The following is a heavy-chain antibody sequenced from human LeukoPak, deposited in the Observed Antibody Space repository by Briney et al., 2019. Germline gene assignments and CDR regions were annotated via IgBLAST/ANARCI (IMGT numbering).Heavy chain of an antibody. J-gene: IGHJ4*02. CDR2: INHSGST. D-gene: IGHD2-2*02. CDR3: ARGPPLVVVPAAIRESDY. CDR1: GGSFSGYY. Sequence: PSETLSLTCAVYGGSFSGYYWSWIRQPPGKGLEWIGEINHSGSTNYNPSLKSRVTISVDTSKNQFSLKLSSVTAADTAVYYCARGPPLVVVPAAIRESDYWGQGTLVTVSS. V-gene: IGHV4-34*01.